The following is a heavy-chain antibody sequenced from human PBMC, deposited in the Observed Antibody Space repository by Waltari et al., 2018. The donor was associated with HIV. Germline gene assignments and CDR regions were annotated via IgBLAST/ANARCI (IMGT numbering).Heavy chain of an antibody. J-gene: IGHJ6*02. CDR2: IYHSGTT. CDR3: ARHRVGFDVSLVYGMDV. Sequence: QVQLQESGPGLVRPSGTLSLTCAVSGVSLRSSTWWRWVRQPPGKGLEWIGEIYHSGTTHYNPSLQSRVTISVDKSRKQFSLKLTAVTAADTAMYYCARHRVGFDVSLVYGMDVWGQGTTVTVSS. D-gene: IGHD3-16*01. CDR1: GVSLRSSTW. V-gene: IGHV4-4*02.